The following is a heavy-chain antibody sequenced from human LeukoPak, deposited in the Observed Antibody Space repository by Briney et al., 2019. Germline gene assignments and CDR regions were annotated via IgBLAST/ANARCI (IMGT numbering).Heavy chain of an antibody. CDR3: ARKALTSYYDSSGDTFDI. J-gene: IGHJ3*02. Sequence: GGSVRLSCAASGFSFSSYTIGWVRQAPGKGLEWVSDISGSGGSTYYADSVKGRFTISRDNAKNSLYLQMNSLRVEDTAVYYCARKALTSYYDSSGDTFDIWGQGTMVTVSS. CDR2: ISGSGGST. V-gene: IGHV3-23*01. D-gene: IGHD3-22*01. CDR1: GFSFSSYT.